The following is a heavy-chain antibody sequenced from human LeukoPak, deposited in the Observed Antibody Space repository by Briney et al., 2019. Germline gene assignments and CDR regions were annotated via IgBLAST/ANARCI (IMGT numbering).Heavy chain of an antibody. CDR3: VRYIRGDYNY. CDR1: GFTFSTYW. D-gene: IGHD4-17*01. V-gene: IGHV3-7*01. Sequence: GGSLRLSCAASGFTFSTYWVSWVRQAPGKGLEWVANIEQHGSERYYVDSVKGRFTISRDNAKNSLYLQMNSLRAEDTAVYYCVRYIRGDYNYWGQGTLVTVSS. J-gene: IGHJ4*02. CDR2: IEQHGSER.